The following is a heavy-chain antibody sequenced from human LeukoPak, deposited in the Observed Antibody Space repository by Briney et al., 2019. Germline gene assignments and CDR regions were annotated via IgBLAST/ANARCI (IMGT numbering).Heavy chain of an antibody. CDR1: GYTFTSYD. V-gene: IGHV1-8*01. Sequence: ASVKVSCKASGYTFTSYDINWVRQATGQGLEWMGWMNPSSGNTGYAQKFQGRVTMTRNTSISTAYMELSSLRSEDTAVYYCARGALKYSSSRYEWVSGSYYYYYGMDVWGQGTTVTVSS. D-gene: IGHD6-13*01. CDR2: MNPSSGNT. J-gene: IGHJ6*02. CDR3: ARGALKYSSSRYEWVSGSYYYYYGMDV.